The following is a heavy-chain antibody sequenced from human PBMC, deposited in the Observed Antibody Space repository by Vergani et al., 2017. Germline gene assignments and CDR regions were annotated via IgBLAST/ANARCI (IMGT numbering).Heavy chain of an antibody. V-gene: IGHV3-11*01. D-gene: IGHD1-1*01. CDR3: GRGSDNYN. Sequence: VQLVESGGGLVKPGGSLRLSCAASGFSFSDHYMTWIRQAPGKGLEWVSTIKNDGGKSHYADFVKGRFAISRDNSRNTLYLQMNSLRVEDTAVYYCGRGSDNYNWGQGALVTV. J-gene: IGHJ4*02. CDR1: GFSFSDHY. CDR2: IKNDGGKS.